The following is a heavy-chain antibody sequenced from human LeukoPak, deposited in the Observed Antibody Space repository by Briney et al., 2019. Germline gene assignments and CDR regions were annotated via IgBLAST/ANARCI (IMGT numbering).Heavy chain of an antibody. CDR1: GGSISSYY. V-gene: IGHV4-39*07. CDR3: ARAGIAAAGNRWFDP. CDR2: IYYSGST. D-gene: IGHD6-13*01. Sequence: SETLSLTCTVSGGSISSYYWGWIRQPPGKGLEWIGSIYYSGSTYYNPSLKSRVTISVDTSKNQFSLKLSSVTAADTAVYYCARAGIAAAGNRWFDPWGQGTLVTVSS. J-gene: IGHJ5*02.